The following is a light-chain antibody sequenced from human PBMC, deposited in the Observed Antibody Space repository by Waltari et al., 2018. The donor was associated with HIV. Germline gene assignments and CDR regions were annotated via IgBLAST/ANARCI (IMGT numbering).Light chain of an antibody. CDR2: DAT. Sequence: EIVLTQSPATLSLSPGERATLSCGASQSVGSSCLAWFQQKPGLAPRLLSYDATQRAAGIPDKFSGSGAGTDFTLTISRLEPEDFAVYYCQQYGSSPVTCGQGTRLEI. CDR1: QSVGSSC. CDR3: QQYGSSPVT. V-gene: IGKV3D-20*01. J-gene: IGKJ5*01.